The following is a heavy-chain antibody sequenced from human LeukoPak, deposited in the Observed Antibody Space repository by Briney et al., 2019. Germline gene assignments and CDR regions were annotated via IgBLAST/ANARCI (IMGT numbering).Heavy chain of an antibody. CDR3: ARERDSSGYYLRY. V-gene: IGHV3-53*01. D-gene: IGHD3-22*01. J-gene: IGHJ4*02. Sequence: GGSLRLSCAASGFTVSSNYMSRVRQAPGKGLEWVSVIYSGGSTHYADSVKGRFTISRDNSKNTLYLQMNSLRAEDTAVYYCARERDSSGYYLRYWGQGTLVTVSS. CDR2: IYSGGST. CDR1: GFTVSSNY.